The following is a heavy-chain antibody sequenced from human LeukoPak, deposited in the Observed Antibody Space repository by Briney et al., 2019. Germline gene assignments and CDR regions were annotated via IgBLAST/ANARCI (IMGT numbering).Heavy chain of an antibody. J-gene: IGHJ4*02. Sequence: SQTLSLTCTVSGGPMRSYYWSWVRQPPGKGLDWIGYIYYSGSINYNPSLKSRVTISVDTSKNQFSLKLSSLTAADTATYYCARTGYSSTWSPLNHFDYWGQGLLVTVST. CDR1: GGPMRSYY. CDR2: IYYSGSI. D-gene: IGHD6-13*01. V-gene: IGHV4-59*08. CDR3: ARTGYSSTWSPLNHFDY.